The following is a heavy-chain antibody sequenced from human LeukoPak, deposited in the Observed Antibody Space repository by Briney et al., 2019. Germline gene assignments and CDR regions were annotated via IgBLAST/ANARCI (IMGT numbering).Heavy chain of an antibody. Sequence: GASVKVSCKASGYTFTGYYMHWVRQAPGQGLEWMGWINPNSGGTNYAQKFQGWVTMTRDTSISTAYMELSRLRSDDTAVYYCARYCSSTSCYSTGLGNWFDPWGQGTLVTVSS. CDR2: INPNSGGT. V-gene: IGHV1-2*04. CDR3: ARYCSSTSCYSTGLGNWFDP. CDR1: GYTFTGYY. D-gene: IGHD2-2*01. J-gene: IGHJ5*02.